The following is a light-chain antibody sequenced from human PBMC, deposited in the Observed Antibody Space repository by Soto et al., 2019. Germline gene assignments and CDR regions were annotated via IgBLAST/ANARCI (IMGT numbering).Light chain of an antibody. J-gene: IGLJ2*01. Sequence: QSVLTQPPSASGTPGQRVTISCSGSSSNIGSNTVNWYQQLPGTAPKLLIYSNNQRPSGVPDRFSGSKPGTSASLAISGLQYEDEADYYCAAWDDSLIGPVFGGGTKLTVL. CDR2: SNN. CDR1: SSNIGSNT. CDR3: AAWDDSLIGPV. V-gene: IGLV1-44*01.